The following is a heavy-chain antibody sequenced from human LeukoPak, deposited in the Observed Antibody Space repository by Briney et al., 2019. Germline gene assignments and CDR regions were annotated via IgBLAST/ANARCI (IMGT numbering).Heavy chain of an antibody. CDR1: GFTVSSNY. D-gene: IGHD3-9*01. Sequence: GESLRLSCAASGFTVSSNYMSWVRQAPGKGLEWVSVIYSGGSTYYADSVKGRFTISRDNSKNTLYLQMSSLRAEDTAVYYCARGLRYFDWLTLRPNYYYYGMDVWGQGTTVTVSS. V-gene: IGHV3-66*01. CDR2: IYSGGST. J-gene: IGHJ6*02. CDR3: ARGLRYFDWLTLRPNYYYYGMDV.